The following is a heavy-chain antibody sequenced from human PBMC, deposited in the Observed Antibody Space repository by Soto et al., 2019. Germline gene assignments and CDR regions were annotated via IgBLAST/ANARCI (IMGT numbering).Heavy chain of an antibody. J-gene: IGHJ4*02. CDR1: GFTFRDYA. CDR3: GKERRGSGWSVCNY. D-gene: IGHD6-19*01. CDR2: ISGSGDSA. V-gene: IGHV3-23*01. Sequence: VQLLESGGGLVQPGGSLRLSCAAYGFTFRDYAMNWVRQAPGKGLEWVSEISGSGDSARYADSVRGRFTISRDNSRNTLYLQMTSLRVDDTAVYYCGKERRGSGWSVCNYWGQGTLVTVSS.